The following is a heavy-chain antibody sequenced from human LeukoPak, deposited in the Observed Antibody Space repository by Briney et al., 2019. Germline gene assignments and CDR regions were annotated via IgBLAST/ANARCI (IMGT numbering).Heavy chain of an antibody. CDR1: GFTFSSYA. J-gene: IGHJ4*02. Sequence: PGGSLRLSCAASGFTFSSYAMSWVRQAPGKGLEWVSAISGSGGSTYYADSVKGRFTISRDDSKNTAYLQMNSLKTEDTAVYYCISRYPDDSSGYFHYWGQGTLVTVSS. D-gene: IGHD3-22*01. CDR3: ISRYPDDSSGYFHY. CDR2: ISGSGGST. V-gene: IGHV3-23*01.